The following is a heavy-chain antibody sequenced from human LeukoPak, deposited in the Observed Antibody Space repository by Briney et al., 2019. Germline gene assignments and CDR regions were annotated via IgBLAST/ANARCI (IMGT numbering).Heavy chain of an antibody. V-gene: IGHV3-48*03. D-gene: IGHD4-11*01. CDR3: ARPEPPTYSNGYMDV. CDR2: ISSIGTTI. Sequence: AGGSLRLSCAASGFTFSSYEMTWVRQAPGKGLEWLSYISSIGTTIYYADSVKGRFTISRDNDKNSLYLQMNSLRAEDTAVYYCARPEPPTYSNGYMDVWGKGTTVTVSS. J-gene: IGHJ6*03. CDR1: GFTFSSYE.